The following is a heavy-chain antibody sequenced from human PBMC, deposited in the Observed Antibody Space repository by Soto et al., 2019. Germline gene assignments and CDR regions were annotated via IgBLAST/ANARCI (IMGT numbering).Heavy chain of an antibody. J-gene: IGHJ4*02. CDR1: GFTFSSYS. Sequence: DVQLVESGGGLVQPGGSLRLSCSASGFTFSSYSMNWVRQAPGKGLEWLSYINFSSDVIYYADSVKGRFTISRDNAENSLFQQMISLRDEDTGVYYCLRGAGGSFVWVQGTLVTVSS. CDR3: LRGAGGSFV. V-gene: IGHV3-48*02. CDR2: INFSSDVI. D-gene: IGHD2-15*01.